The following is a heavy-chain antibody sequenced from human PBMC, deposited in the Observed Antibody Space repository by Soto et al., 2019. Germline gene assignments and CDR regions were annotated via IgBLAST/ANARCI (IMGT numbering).Heavy chain of an antibody. J-gene: IGHJ4*02. CDR2: ISGSGGST. CDR1: GFTFSSYA. CDR3: AKGSPSHKYYDFWSGYYAPFDY. V-gene: IGHV3-23*01. Sequence: PGGSLRLSCAASGFTFSSYAMSWVRQAPGKGLEWVSAISGSGGSTYYADSVKGRFTISRDNSKNTLYLQMNSLRAEDTAVYYCAKGSPSHKYYDFWSGYYAPFDYWGQGTLVTVSS. D-gene: IGHD3-3*01.